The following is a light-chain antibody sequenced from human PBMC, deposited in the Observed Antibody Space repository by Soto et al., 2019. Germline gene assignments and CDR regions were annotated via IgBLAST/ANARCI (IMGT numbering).Light chain of an antibody. Sequence: QSALTQPPSASGSPGQSVTISCTGTSSDVGGYNYVSWYQQHPGKAPKLMIYEVSKRPSGVPDRFSGSKSGNTASLTVSGLQPEDEADYYYSSYAGSNGVFGTGTKVTVL. CDR2: EVS. CDR3: SSYAGSNGV. CDR1: SSDVGGYNY. J-gene: IGLJ1*01. V-gene: IGLV2-8*01.